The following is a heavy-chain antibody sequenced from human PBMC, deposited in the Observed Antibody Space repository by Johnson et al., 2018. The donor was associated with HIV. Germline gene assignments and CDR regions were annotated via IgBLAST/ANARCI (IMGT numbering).Heavy chain of an antibody. D-gene: IGHD2-15*01. J-gene: IGHJ3*02. Sequence: VQLVESGGGLVQPGRSLRLSCAASGFTFDDYAMHWVRQAPGKGLEWVSGISWNSGSIGYADSVKGRFTISRDNAKNSLYLQMSSLRAEDTALYYCAASPEDLRAFDIWGQGTMVTVSS. CDR1: GFTFDDYA. V-gene: IGHV3-9*01. CDR3: AASPEDLRAFDI. CDR2: ISWNSGSI.